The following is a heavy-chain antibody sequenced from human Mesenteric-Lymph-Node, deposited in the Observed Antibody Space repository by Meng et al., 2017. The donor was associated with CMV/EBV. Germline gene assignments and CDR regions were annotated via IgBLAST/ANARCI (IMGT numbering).Heavy chain of an antibody. CDR1: GGSFSGYY. D-gene: IGHD2-15*01. CDR3: ARGSDIPVNNY. V-gene: IGHV4-34*01. Sequence: QVQLQKWGEGLLKPSETLSLTCAVDGGSFSGYYWSWIRQPPGKGLEWIGEINHNGVPNYNPSLKSRVTISPDRSKNQFSLKLSSVTAEDTAVYYCARGSDIPVNNYWGQGTLVTVSS. CDR2: INHNGVP. J-gene: IGHJ4*02.